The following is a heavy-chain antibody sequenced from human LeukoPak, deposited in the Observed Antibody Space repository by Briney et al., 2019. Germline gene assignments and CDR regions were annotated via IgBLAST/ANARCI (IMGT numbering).Heavy chain of an antibody. J-gene: IGHJ4*02. Sequence: SETLSLTCTVSGGSMRSYYWIWIRQPAGKGLEWIGHIYTSGSTNYNPSLKSRVTMSVDTSKNQFSLKLNSVTAADTAVYYCARRSTNWYFDYWGPGTLVTVSS. CDR3: ARRSTNWYFDY. V-gene: IGHV4-4*07. D-gene: IGHD2-2*01. CDR2: IYTSGST. CDR1: GGSMRSYY.